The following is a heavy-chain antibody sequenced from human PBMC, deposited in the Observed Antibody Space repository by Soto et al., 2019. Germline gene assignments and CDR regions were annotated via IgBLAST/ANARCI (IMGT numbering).Heavy chain of an antibody. CDR2: IWYDGSNK. D-gene: IGHD5-12*01. V-gene: IGHV3-33*01. Sequence: QVQLVESGGGVVQPGRSLRLSCAASGFTFSSYGMHWVRQAPGKGLEWVAVIWYDGSNKYYADSVKGRFTISRDNSKNTLDLQMNSLRAEDTAVYYCARERGRGYSGYDPGHYYYYGMDVWGQGTTVTVSS. CDR1: GFTFSSYG. CDR3: ARERGRGYSGYDPGHYYYYGMDV. J-gene: IGHJ6*02.